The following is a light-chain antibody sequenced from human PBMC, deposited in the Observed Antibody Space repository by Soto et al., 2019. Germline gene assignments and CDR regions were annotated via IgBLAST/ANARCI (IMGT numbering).Light chain of an antibody. CDR3: QRYHHSVWT. J-gene: IGKJ1*01. Sequence: EIVLTQSPGTLSLSPGERATLSCRASQSINSTSLAWYQQRPSQAPRLLIRGASGRATGIPDRFSGSGSGTDFILTISRLELEDFAVYFCQRYHHSVWTFGQGTKVDIK. CDR1: QSINSTS. V-gene: IGKV3-20*01. CDR2: GAS.